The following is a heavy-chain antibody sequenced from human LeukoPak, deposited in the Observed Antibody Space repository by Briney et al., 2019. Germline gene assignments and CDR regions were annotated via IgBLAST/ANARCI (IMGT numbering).Heavy chain of an antibody. D-gene: IGHD3-10*01. CDR3: ARDPPIYGSGSYYTDY. J-gene: IGHJ4*02. Sequence: PGGSLRLSCAASGFTFSTYSMNWVRQAPGKGLEWVSSISSSSSYIYYADSVKGRFTISRDNAKNSLSLQMNSLSAEDTAVYYCARDPPIYGSGSYYTDYWGQGNLVTVSS. CDR1: GFTFSTYS. CDR2: ISSSSSYI. V-gene: IGHV3-21*01.